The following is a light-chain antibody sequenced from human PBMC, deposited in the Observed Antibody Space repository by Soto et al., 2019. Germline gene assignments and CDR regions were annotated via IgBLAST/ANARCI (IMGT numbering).Light chain of an antibody. Sequence: EIVMTQSPATLSVSPGERATLSCSASQSVSSNLARYQQKPGQAPRLLIYGASTRATGIPARFSGSGSWTEFTLTISSLQSEDFAVSYCQQYNTWPPYTFGQWTKLEIK. CDR3: QQYNTWPPYT. J-gene: IGKJ2*01. CDR2: GAS. V-gene: IGKV3-15*01. CDR1: QSVSSN.